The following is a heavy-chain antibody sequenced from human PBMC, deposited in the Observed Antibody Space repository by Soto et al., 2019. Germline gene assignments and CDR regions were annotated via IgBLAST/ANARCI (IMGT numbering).Heavy chain of an antibody. J-gene: IGHJ6*02. CDR1: GGSLSSGGYY. Sequence: SETLSLTCTVSGGSLSSGGYYWSWIRQHPGKGLEWIGYIYYSGSTYYNPSLKSRVTISVDTSKNQFSLKLSSVTAADTAVYYCARGSASYYYYGMDVWGQGTTVTVSS. V-gene: IGHV4-31*03. CDR3: ARGSASYYYYGMDV. CDR2: IYYSGST.